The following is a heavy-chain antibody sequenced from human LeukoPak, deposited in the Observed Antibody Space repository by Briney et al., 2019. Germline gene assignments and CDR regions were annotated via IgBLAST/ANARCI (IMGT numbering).Heavy chain of an antibody. Sequence: SETLSLTCAVYGGSFSGYSWNWIRQPPGKGLEWIGEINHSGSTNHNPSLKRRVTISVDTSKNQISLKLSSVTAADTAVYYCARVTNYCFDYWGQGNLVTVSS. CDR1: GGSFSGYS. V-gene: IGHV4-34*01. J-gene: IGHJ4*02. D-gene: IGHD4-17*01. CDR3: ARVTNYCFDY. CDR2: INHSGST.